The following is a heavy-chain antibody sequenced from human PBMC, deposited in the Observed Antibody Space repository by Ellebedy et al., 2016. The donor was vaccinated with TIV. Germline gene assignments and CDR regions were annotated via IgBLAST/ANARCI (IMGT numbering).Heavy chain of an antibody. CDR1: GFTFSSYS. CDR2: ISGSGTGT. J-gene: IGHJ3*02. V-gene: IGHV3-23*01. D-gene: IGHD6-19*01. CDR3: AKPQWLAIDDAFDI. Sequence: GGSLRLXXAASGFTFSSYSMNWVRQAPGKGLEWVSAISGSGTGTYYADSVKGRFTISRDNSKSTLYLQMNSLRAEDTAVYYCAKPQWLAIDDAFDIWGQGTMVTVSS.